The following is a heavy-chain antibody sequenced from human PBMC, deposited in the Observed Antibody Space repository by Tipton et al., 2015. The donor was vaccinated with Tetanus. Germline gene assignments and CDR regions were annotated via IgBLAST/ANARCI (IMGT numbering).Heavy chain of an antibody. CDR1: GFIFSNYA. CDR3: ASGSTPDY. D-gene: IGHD6-25*01. CDR2: ISSTTSYI. J-gene: IGHJ4*02. V-gene: IGHV3-21*01. Sequence: SLRLSCSVSGFIFSNYAMNWVRQAPGKGLEWVSSISSTTSYIYYADSVKGRFTVSRDNAKNSLYLQMNSLRAEDTAVYYCASGSTPDYWGLGTLVTVSS.